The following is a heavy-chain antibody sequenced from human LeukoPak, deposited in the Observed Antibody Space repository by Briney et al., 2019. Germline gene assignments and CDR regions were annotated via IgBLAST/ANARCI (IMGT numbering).Heavy chain of an antibody. J-gene: IGHJ4*02. CDR1: GGSITSSHYY. CDR2: IYYSGST. Sequence: PSETLSLTCTVSGGSITSSHYYWGLIRQPPGEGLEWIGSIYYSGSTYYSTSLRSRVIISVDTSKNQFSLKLSSATAADTAVYYCAREGRLGYCSGGSCYSSGSGLDYWGQGTLVTVSS. CDR3: AREGRLGYCSGGSCYSSGSGLDY. V-gene: IGHV4-39*07. D-gene: IGHD2-15*01.